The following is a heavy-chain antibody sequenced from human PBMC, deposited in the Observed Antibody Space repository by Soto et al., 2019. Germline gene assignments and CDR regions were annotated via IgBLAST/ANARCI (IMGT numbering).Heavy chain of an antibody. CDR1: GFDFINNA. CDR2: ISADISYT. J-gene: IGHJ3*02. Sequence: EAQLLESGGGLVQPGGSLRLSCAASGFDFINNAMAWVRQAPGKGQEWVSTISADISYTYYADAVRGRFTVSRDNSKNTVYLQMNSLRADDTAVYYCANQNTAKRAFDIWGQGTMVTVSS. V-gene: IGHV3-23*01. D-gene: IGHD2-21*02. CDR3: ANQNTAKRAFDI.